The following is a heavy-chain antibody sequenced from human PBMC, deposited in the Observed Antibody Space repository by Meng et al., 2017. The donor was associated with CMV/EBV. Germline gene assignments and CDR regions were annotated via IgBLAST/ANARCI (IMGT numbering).Heavy chain of an antibody. Sequence: GESLKISCAASGIPFRTHWMHWVHQAPGKGLVWVSAINRGGTTTTYADSVKGRFTISRDNAKNTLYLQMNDLRAEDTAVYYCAGSPPNLVGDMYFFYAMDVWGRGTTVTVSS. CDR3: AGSPPNLVGDMYFFYAMDV. J-gene: IGHJ6*02. CDR2: INRGGTTT. V-gene: IGHV3-74*01. CDR1: GIPFRTHW. D-gene: IGHD2/OR15-2a*01.